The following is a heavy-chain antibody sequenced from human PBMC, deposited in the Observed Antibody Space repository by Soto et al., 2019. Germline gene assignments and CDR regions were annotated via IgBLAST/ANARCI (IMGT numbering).Heavy chain of an antibody. Sequence: QLLESGGGLVQPGGSLRLSCGASGFAFDTFAMSWLRQAPGKGLEWISTIVRSGDTTYYADSVKGRFTISRDNSNKTLYLQMNSLRAEDTAIFYCEKRGFGCWHIDYWGQGIVVTVSS. V-gene: IGHV3-23*01. J-gene: IGHJ4*02. CDR3: EKRGFGCWHIDY. CDR1: GFAFDTFA. CDR2: IVRSGDTT. D-gene: IGHD3-10*01.